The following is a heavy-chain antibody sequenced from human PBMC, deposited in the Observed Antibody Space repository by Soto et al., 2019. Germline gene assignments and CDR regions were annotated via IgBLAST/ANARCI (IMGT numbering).Heavy chain of an antibody. CDR1: GYTLSRYG. V-gene: IGHV1-18*01. CDR2: ISAYNGNT. Sequence: APVKVSFKAFGYTLSRYGISLGRQAPGQGLEWMGWISAYNGNTNYAQKLQGRVTMTTDTSTSTAYMELRSLRSDDTAVYYCARAGIAAASDTFDYWGQGTLVTVSS. J-gene: IGHJ4*02. D-gene: IGHD6-13*01. CDR3: ARAGIAAASDTFDY.